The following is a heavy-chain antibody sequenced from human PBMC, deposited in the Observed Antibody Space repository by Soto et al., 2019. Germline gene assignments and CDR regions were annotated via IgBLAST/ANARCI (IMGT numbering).Heavy chain of an antibody. J-gene: IGHJ3*02. CDR2: INPYSGGA. CDR3: ARLMHYSHSGGSSHSGFDM. Sequence: GASVKVSCKASGYTFTDYFIHWVQQAPGQGLEWIGWINPYSGGADLSQKFQGRVTMTRDTSISTAYMEVRSLRSDDTAVFYCARLMHYSHSGGSSHSGFDMWGQGTLVTVSS. V-gene: IGHV1-2*02. CDR1: GYTFTDYF. D-gene: IGHD2-21*01.